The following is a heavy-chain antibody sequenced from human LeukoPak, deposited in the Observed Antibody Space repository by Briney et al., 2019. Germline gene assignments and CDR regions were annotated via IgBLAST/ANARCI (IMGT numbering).Heavy chain of an antibody. J-gene: IGHJ4*02. Sequence: GGSLRLSCAASGFTFSSYGMHWVRQAPGKGLEWVAVIWYDGSNKYYADSVKGRFTISRDNSKNTLYLQMNSLRAEDTAVYYCAKDGRTVTTSTLFDYWGQGTLVTVSS. D-gene: IGHD4-17*01. CDR1: GFTFSSYG. CDR3: AKDGRTVTTSTLFDY. CDR2: IWYDGSNK. V-gene: IGHV3-33*06.